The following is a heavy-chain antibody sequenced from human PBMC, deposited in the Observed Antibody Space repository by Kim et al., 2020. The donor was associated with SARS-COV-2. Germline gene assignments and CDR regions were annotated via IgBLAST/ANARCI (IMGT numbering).Heavy chain of an antibody. CDR2: MNPNSGNT. Sequence: ASVKVSCKASGYTFTSYDINWVRQATGQWLEWMGWMNPNSGNTGYAQKFQGRVTMTRNTSISTAYMVLSSLRSEDTAVYYCARGSSESWLVRDYYYYYGMDVWGQGTTVTVSS. CDR1: GYTFTSYD. CDR3: ARGSSESWLVRDYYYYYGMDV. V-gene: IGHV1-8*01. J-gene: IGHJ6*02. D-gene: IGHD6-19*01.